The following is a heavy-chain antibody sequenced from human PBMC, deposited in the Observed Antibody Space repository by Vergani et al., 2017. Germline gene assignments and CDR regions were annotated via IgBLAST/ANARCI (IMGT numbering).Heavy chain of an antibody. CDR2: IKSKTDGGTT. J-gene: IGHJ5*02. D-gene: IGHD4-23*01. Sequence: EVQLVESGGGLVKPGGSLRLSCAASGFTFSNAWMSWVRQAPGKGLEWVGRIKSKTDGGTTDYAAPVKGRFTISRDNSKNTLYIQMSSLRAEDTAVYYCVRRKGGNNSHSWFDPWGQGTLVTVSS. CDR3: VRRKGGNNSHSWFDP. CDR1: GFTFSNAW. V-gene: IGHV3-15*05.